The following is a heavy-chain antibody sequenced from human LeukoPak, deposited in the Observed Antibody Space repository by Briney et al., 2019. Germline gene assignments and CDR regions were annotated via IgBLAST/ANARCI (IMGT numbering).Heavy chain of an antibody. CDR1: GGSFSGDF. CDR2: IYTSGST. V-gene: IGHV4-4*07. J-gene: IGHJ3*02. CDR3: ARDQSRGYYDSSGHAFDM. Sequence: PSETLSLTCAVYGGSFSGDFWSWIRQPAGKGLEWIGRIYTSGSTNYNPSLKSRVTISVDTSKNQFSLKLSSVTAADTAVYYCARDQSRGYYDSSGHAFDMWGQGTMVTVSS. D-gene: IGHD3-22*01.